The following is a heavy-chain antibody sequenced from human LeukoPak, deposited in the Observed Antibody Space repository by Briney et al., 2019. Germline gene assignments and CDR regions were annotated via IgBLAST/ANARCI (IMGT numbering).Heavy chain of an antibody. V-gene: IGHV5-51*01. J-gene: IGHJ4*02. Sequence: GESLKTSCKTSGFTFTTHWTALVRQMPGEGLELMGIIFPGDSDTNYSPSFQGQVTISADKSTNPAYLQWSSLKASDTAMYYCARYYFWTGSFFFDYWGQGTLVTVSS. CDR1: GFTFTTHW. CDR2: IFPGDSDT. CDR3: ARYYFWTGSFFFDY. D-gene: IGHD3/OR15-3a*01.